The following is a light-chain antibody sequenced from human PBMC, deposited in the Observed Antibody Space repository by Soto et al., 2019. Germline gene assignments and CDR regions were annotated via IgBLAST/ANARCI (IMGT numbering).Light chain of an antibody. Sequence: QSALTQPASVSGSPGQSITISCTGTSSDVGDYNFVSWYQQHSGKAPKLIIYEVRNRPSGVSNRFSGSKSGNTASLTISGLQAEDEAGYYCTLYTSTSILYAFGTGTKVTVL. V-gene: IGLV2-14*01. J-gene: IGLJ1*01. CDR1: SSDVGDYNF. CDR3: TLYTSTSILYA. CDR2: EVR.